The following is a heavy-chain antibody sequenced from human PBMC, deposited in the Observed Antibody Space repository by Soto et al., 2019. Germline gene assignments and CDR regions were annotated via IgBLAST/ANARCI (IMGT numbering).Heavy chain of an antibody. CDR1: GGSISSYY. J-gene: IGHJ6*02. V-gene: IGHV4-59*01. CDR3: ARVGSHLWSIYYYYGTDV. Sequence: SETLSLTCTVSGGSISSYYWSWIRQPPGKGLEWIGYIYYSGSTNYNPSLKSRVTISVDTSKNQFSLKLSSVTAADTAVYYCARVGSHLWSIYYYYGTDVWGQGTTVTVSS. D-gene: IGHD5-18*01. CDR2: IYYSGST.